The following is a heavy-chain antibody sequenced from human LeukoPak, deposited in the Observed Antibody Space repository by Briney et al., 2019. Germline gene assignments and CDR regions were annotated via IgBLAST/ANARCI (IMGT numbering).Heavy chain of an antibody. V-gene: IGHV3-23*01. CDR2: ISGSGGRT. Sequence: GGSLRLSCAASGFTFSDYYMSWIRQAPGKGLEWVSGISGSGGRTFYGDSVKGRFTISRDNSKDTLYLQMDSLGVEDTALYYCAKDWDYGGTSHFDYWGQGTLVTVSS. J-gene: IGHJ4*02. CDR1: GFTFSDYY. D-gene: IGHD4/OR15-4a*01. CDR3: AKDWDYGGTSHFDY.